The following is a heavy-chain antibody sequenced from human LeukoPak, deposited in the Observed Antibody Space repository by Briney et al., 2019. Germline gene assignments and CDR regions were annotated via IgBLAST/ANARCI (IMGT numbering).Heavy chain of an antibody. CDR2: IIPIFGTA. D-gene: IGHD6-19*01. Sequence: SVKVSCKASGGTFSSYAISWGRQAPGQGLEWMGGIIPIFGTANYAQKFQGRVTITADKSTSTAYMELSSLRSEDTAVYYCARLDLAVAGKGDYWGQGTLVTVSS. CDR3: ARLDLAVAGKGDY. V-gene: IGHV1-69*06. J-gene: IGHJ4*02. CDR1: GGTFSSYA.